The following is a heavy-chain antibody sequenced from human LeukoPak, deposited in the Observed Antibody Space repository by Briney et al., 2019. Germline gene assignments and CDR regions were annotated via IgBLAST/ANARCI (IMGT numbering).Heavy chain of an antibody. V-gene: IGHV1-18*01. CDR2: ISTYNGNA. D-gene: IGHD1-26*01. CDR1: GYTFTSHG. Sequence: GASVKVSCKASGYTFTSHGISWVRQAPGQGPEWMGWISTYNGNANYAQKLQGRVTMTTDTSTSTAYMELRSLRSDDTAVYYCAATSGSYDYWGQGTLVTVSS. CDR3: AATSGSYDY. J-gene: IGHJ4*02.